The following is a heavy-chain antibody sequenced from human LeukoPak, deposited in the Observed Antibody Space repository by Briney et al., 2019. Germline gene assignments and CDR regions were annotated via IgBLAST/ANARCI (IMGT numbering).Heavy chain of an antibody. D-gene: IGHD5-18*01. CDR3: TRRDTAMVS. CDR2: IRSKANSYAT. J-gene: IGHJ4*02. Sequence: TGGSLRLSCAASGFTFSGSARHWVRQASGKGLEWVGRIRSKANSYATAYAASVKGRFTISRDDSKNTAYLQMNSLKTEDTAVYYCTRRDTAMVSWGQGTLVTVSS. CDR1: GFTFSGSA. V-gene: IGHV3-73*01.